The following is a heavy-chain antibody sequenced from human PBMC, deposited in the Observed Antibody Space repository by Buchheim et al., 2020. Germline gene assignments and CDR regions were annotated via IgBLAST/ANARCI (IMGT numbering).Heavy chain of an antibody. D-gene: IGHD3-10*01. CDR2: ISGSGDST. CDR1: GLTFSSDA. CDR3: AKDLGYGSGSYYNYYYGMDV. V-gene: IGHV3-23*01. J-gene: IGHJ6*02. Sequence: EVQLLESGGGLVQPGGSLRLSCAAYGLTFSSDAMSWVRQAPGKGLEWVSTISGSGDSTYYADSVKGRFTISRDNSKNPLYLQMNSLRAEDTAVYYCAKDLGYGSGSYYNYYYGMDVWGQGTT.